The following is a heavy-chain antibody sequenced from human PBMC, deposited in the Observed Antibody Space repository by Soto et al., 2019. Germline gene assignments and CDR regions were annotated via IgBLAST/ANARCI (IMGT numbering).Heavy chain of an antibody. Sequence: QVQLQESGPGLVKPSQTLSLTCTVSGGSISSGGYYWRWIRQHPGNGLEWIGYFYYSGSNYYNLSIKSRVTISVDTSKSQFSLKLSSVTAADTAVYYCAKICGGDCHNAFDILGQGTKVTVSS. CDR1: GGSISSGGYY. CDR2: FYYSGSN. J-gene: IGHJ3*02. D-gene: IGHD2-21*02. CDR3: AKICGGDCHNAFDI. V-gene: IGHV4-31*03.